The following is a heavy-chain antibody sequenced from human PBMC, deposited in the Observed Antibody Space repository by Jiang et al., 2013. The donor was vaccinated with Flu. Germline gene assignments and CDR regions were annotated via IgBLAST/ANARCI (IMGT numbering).Heavy chain of an antibody. Sequence: GPGLVKPSETLSLTCTVSGGSISSYYWSWIRQPPGKGLEWIGYIYYSGSTNYNPSLKSRVTISVDTSKNQFSLKLSSVTAADTAVYYCARHVDLVGATTFFDYWGQGTLVTVSS. CDR2: IYYSGST. J-gene: IGHJ4*02. CDR1: GGSISSYY. CDR3: ARHVDLVGATTFFDY. D-gene: IGHD1-26*01. V-gene: IGHV4-59*08.